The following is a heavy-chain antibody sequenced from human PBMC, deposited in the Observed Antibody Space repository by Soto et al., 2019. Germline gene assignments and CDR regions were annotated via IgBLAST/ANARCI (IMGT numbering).Heavy chain of an antibody. CDR1: GGSFSGYY. Sequence: SETLSLTCAVYGGSFSGYYWSWIRQPPGKGLEWIGEINHSGSTNYNPSLKSRVTISVDTSKNQFSLKLSSVTAADTAVYYCARACVLRYFDWLLSGFWFDPWGQGTLVTVSS. D-gene: IGHD3-9*01. CDR2: INHSGST. J-gene: IGHJ5*02. V-gene: IGHV4-34*01. CDR3: ARACVLRYFDWLLSGFWFDP.